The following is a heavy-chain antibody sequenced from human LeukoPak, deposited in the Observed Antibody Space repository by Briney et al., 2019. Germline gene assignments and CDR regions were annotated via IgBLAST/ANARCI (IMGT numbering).Heavy chain of an antibody. CDR3: AREVSSSWYVYWFDP. J-gene: IGHJ5*02. CDR2: IYYSVSP. V-gene: IGHV4-59*01. CDR1: GGSISSYY. D-gene: IGHD6-13*01. Sequence: SETLSLTCTVSGGSISSYYWSCIRQPPGKGLEWIGYIYYSVSPNYNPSLKSRVTISVDTSKNQFSLKLSSVTAADTAVYYCAREVSSSWYVYWFDPGGQGTLVTVS.